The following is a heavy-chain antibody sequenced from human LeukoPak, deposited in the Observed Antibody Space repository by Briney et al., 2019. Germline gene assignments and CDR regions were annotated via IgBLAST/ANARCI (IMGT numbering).Heavy chain of an antibody. D-gene: IGHD6-19*01. CDR1: GFTFSNYA. V-gene: IGHV3-30-3*01. J-gene: IGHJ4*02. Sequence: GGSLRLSCAASGFTFSNYAMHWVRQAPGKGLEWVAVISYDGSNKYYADSVKGRFTISRDSSKNTLYLQMNSLRTEDTAMYYCATGTYSSGPTSDSWGQGTLVTVSS. CDR2: ISYDGSNK. CDR3: ATGTYSSGPTSDS.